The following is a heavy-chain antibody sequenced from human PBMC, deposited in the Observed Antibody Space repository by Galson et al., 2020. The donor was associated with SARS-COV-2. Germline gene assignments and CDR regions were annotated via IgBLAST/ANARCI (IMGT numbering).Heavy chain of an antibody. CDR3: ARVNEITIVGVVSIPGWFDP. V-gene: IGHV4-59*01. Sequence: PETLSLTCTVSGGSISSYYWSWIRQPPGKGLEWIGYIYYSGTTNYNPSLKSRATISVDTSKNQFSLKLSSVTAADTTVYYCARVNEITIVGVVSIPGWFDPWG. D-gene: IGHD3-3*01. CDR2: IYYSGTT. J-gene: IGHJ5*02. CDR1: GGSISSYY.